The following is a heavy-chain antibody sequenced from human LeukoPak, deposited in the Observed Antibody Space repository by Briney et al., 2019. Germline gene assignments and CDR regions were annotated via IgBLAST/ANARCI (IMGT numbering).Heavy chain of an antibody. CDR3: ARDRHIVVVTEDAFDI. CDR2: IYYSGST. V-gene: IGHV4-59*12. D-gene: IGHD2-21*02. J-gene: IGHJ3*02. Sequence: SETLSLTCTVSGGSISSYYWSWIRQPPGKGLEWIGYIYYSGSTNYNPSLRSRVTISVDTSKNQFSLKLSSVTAADTAVYYCARDRHIVVVTEDAFDIWGQGTMVTVSS. CDR1: GGSISSYY.